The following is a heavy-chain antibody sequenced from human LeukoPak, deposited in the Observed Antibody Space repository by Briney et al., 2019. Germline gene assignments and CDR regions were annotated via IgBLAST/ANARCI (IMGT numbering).Heavy chain of an antibody. J-gene: IGHJ4*02. CDR1: GGSISSGGYS. D-gene: IGHD3-22*01. CDR2: IYHSGST. CDR3: ARHHPDYYDTSGYYLDY. V-gene: IGHV4-30-2*01. Sequence: SQTLSLTCAVSGGSISSGGYSWSWIRQPPGKGLEWIGYIYHSGSTYYNPSLKSRVTISVDRSKNQFSLKLSSVTAADTAVYYCARHHPDYYDTSGYYLDYWGQGTLVTVSS.